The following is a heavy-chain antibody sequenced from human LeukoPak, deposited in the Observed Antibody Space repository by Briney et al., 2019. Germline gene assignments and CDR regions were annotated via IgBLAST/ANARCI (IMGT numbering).Heavy chain of an antibody. V-gene: IGHV4-34*01. D-gene: IGHD6-6*01. CDR3: ARGRIAALGGGDLNLDY. J-gene: IGHJ4*02. Sequence: PSETLSLTYAVYGGSFSGYYWSWIRQPPGKGLEWIGEINHSGSTNYNPSLKSRVTISVDTSKNQFSLKLSSVTAADTAVYYCARGRIAALGGGDLNLDYWGQGTLVTVSS. CDR2: INHSGST. CDR1: GGSFSGYY.